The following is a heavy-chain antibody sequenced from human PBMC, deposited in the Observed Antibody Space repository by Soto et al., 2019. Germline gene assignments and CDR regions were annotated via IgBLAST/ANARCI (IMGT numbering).Heavy chain of an antibody. CDR3: ARHNEYQLLAWFDT. V-gene: IGHV4-39*01. Sequence: PSETLSLTCTVSGGSISSSSYYWGWIRQPPGKGLEWIGSIYYSGSTYYNPSLKSRVTISVDTSKNQFSLKLSSVTAADTAVYYCARHNEYQLLAWFDTWGQGTLVTVSS. D-gene: IGHD2-2*01. CDR2: IYYSGST. J-gene: IGHJ5*02. CDR1: GGSISSSSYY.